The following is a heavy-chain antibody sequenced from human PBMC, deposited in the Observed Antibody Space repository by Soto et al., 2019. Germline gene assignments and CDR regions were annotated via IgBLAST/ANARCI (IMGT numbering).Heavy chain of an antibody. CDR1: GGTFSSHG. D-gene: IGHD1-26*01. V-gene: IGHV1-69*06. Sequence: QVQLVQSGTVVQRRGSSVKVSCQASGGTFSSHGMAWVRQAPGQGLEWMGGIIPTFGTPTYAPKFQGRVTITADKSTNTAYMELSSLRSEDTGVYYCASARSAQYVDFWGQGTLITVSS. CDR2: IIPTFGTP. CDR3: ASARSAQYVDF. J-gene: IGHJ4*02.